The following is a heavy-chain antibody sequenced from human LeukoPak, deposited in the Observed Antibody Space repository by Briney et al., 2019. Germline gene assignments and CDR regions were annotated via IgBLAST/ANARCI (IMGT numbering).Heavy chain of an antibody. V-gene: IGHV1-69*13. CDR1: GYTFTSYG. CDR2: IIPIFGTA. J-gene: IGHJ4*02. D-gene: IGHD6-19*01. Sequence: SVKVSCKASGYTFTSYGISWVRQAPGQGLEWMGGIIPIFGTANYAQKFQGRVTITADESTSTAYMELSSLRSENTAVYYCARDHRAVAGNYFDYWGQGTLVTASS. CDR3: ARDHRAVAGNYFDY.